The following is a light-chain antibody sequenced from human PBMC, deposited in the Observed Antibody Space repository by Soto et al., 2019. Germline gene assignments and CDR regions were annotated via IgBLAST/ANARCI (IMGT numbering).Light chain of an antibody. J-gene: IGLJ3*02. CDR3: AAWDDSLHGWV. CDR1: SSNIGSNT. CDR2: SDN. Sequence: QSVLTQPPSASGTPGQRVTISCSGSSSNIGSNTVNWYQQLPGTAPKLLIYSDNQRPSGVPDRFSGSKSGTSASLAISGLQSDDEADYYCAAWDDSLHGWVFGGGTKLTVL. V-gene: IGLV1-44*01.